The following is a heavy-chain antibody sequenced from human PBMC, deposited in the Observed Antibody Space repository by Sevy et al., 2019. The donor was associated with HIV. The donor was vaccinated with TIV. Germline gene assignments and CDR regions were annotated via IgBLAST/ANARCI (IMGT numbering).Heavy chain of an antibody. CDR2: IKSKTDGGTT. J-gene: IGHJ5*02. CDR1: GFTFSIAW. Sequence: GESLKISCAASGFTFSIAWMSWVRQVPGKGLEWVGRIKSKTDGGTTDYAAPVKGRFTISRDDSKTTLYLQMNNLKTEDTAVYYCTTDGQFAPWGQGTLVTVSS. V-gene: IGHV3-15*01. CDR3: TTDGQFAP.